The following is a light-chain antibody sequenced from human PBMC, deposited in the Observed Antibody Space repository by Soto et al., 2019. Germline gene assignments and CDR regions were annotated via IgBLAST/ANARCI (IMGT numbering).Light chain of an antibody. CDR3: QQYGSSPLT. CDR1: QSVSFSY. Sequence: EIVLTQAPGTLSLSPGDRANLSCRASQSVSFSYLAWYQQKAGQAPRLLIYGATSRATGIPDRFSGSESGTDFTLTISRLEPEDFAVYYCQQYGSSPLTFGGGTKVEIK. CDR2: GAT. J-gene: IGKJ4*01. V-gene: IGKV3-20*01.